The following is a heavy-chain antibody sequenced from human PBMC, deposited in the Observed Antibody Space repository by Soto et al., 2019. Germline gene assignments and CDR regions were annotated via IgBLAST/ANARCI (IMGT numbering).Heavy chain of an antibody. CDR1: GYSFTSYW. Sequence: GESLKISCKGSGYSFTSYWIGWGRQMPGKGLEWMGSIYPSDSYTNYSPSFQGHVTISADKSISTAYLQWSSLKASDTAMYYCAIFELVVGDAFDIWGQGTMVTVSS. CDR3: AIFELVVGDAFDI. D-gene: IGHD3-22*01. V-gene: IGHV5-10-1*01. CDR2: IYPSDSYT. J-gene: IGHJ3*02.